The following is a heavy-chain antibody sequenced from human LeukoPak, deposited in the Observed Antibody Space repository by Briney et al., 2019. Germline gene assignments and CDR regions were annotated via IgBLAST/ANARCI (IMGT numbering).Heavy chain of an antibody. CDR1: GGSISSYY. V-gene: IGHV4-59*01. Sequence: SETLSLTCTVSGGSISSYYWSWIQQPPGKGLEWIGYIYYSGSANYNPSLKSRVTISVDTSKNQFSLKLSSVTAADTAVYYCARGSYDSSGYARFDPWGQGTLVTVSS. J-gene: IGHJ5*02. D-gene: IGHD3-22*01. CDR2: IYYSGSA. CDR3: ARGSYDSSGYARFDP.